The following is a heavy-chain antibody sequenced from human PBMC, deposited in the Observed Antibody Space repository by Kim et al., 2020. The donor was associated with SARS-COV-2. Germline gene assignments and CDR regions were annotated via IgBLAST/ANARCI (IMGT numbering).Heavy chain of an antibody. Sequence: LKSRVTISVDTSKNQFSLRLSSVTAADTAVYYCARARRGYYDSSGYHLDYWGQGTLVTVSS. CDR3: ARARRGYYDSSGYHLDY. J-gene: IGHJ4*02. D-gene: IGHD3-22*01. V-gene: IGHV4-59*01.